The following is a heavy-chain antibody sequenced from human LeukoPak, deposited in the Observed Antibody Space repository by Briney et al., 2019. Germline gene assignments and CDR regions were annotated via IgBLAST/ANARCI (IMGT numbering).Heavy chain of an antibody. V-gene: IGHV3-64*01. CDR3: AGGIQLWSYFDY. D-gene: IGHD5-18*01. CDR2: ISSNGGST. CDR1: GFTFSSYA. J-gene: IGHJ4*02. Sequence: GGSLRLSCAASGFTFSSYAMHWVRQAPGKGLEYVSAISSNGGSTYYANSAKGRFTISRDNSKNTLYLQMGSLRAEDMAVYYCAGGIQLWSYFDYWGQGTLVTVSS.